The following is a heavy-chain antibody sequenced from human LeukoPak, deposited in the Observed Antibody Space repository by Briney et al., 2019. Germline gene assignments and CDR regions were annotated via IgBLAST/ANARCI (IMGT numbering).Heavy chain of an antibody. Sequence: PSETLSLTCAVYGGSFSGYYWSWIRQPPGKGLEWIGEINHSGSTNYNPSLKSRVTISVDTSKNQFSLKLSSVTAADTAVYYCARVYSSSGWGGYFDYWGQGTLVTVSS. CDR1: GGSFSGYY. CDR3: ARVYSSSGWGGYFDY. V-gene: IGHV4-34*01. J-gene: IGHJ4*02. D-gene: IGHD6-13*01. CDR2: INHSGST.